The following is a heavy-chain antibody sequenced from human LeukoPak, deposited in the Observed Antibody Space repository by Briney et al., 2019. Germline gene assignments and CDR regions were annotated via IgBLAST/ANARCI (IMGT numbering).Heavy chain of an antibody. Sequence: GGSLTLSCVVSGFTFTTHAMSWVRQAPGKGLEWVSSISTSGANTYYTTSVEGRFTISRDISKNTLYLRMNSLIADDAALYYCAKSPPDNWRGGFDFWGPGTLVTVSS. V-gene: IGHV3-23*01. J-gene: IGHJ4*02. CDR2: ISTSGANT. CDR1: GFTFTTHA. D-gene: IGHD1-1*01. CDR3: AKSPPDNWRGGFDF.